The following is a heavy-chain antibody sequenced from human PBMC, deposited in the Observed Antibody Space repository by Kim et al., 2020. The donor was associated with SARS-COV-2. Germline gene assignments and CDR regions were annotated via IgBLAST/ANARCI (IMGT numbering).Heavy chain of an antibody. Sequence: SETLSLTCTVSGGSINSYYWSWVRQPPGKGLEWIGFIFDNGRADYVPSLRGRLTMSVDTSNNQFSLRLTSVTAADTAIYYCTRGPDPFDFWGQGTLVTVSS. V-gene: IGHV4-59*08. CDR1: GGSINSYY. J-gene: IGHJ4*02. CDR2: IFDNGRA. CDR3: TRGPDPFDF.